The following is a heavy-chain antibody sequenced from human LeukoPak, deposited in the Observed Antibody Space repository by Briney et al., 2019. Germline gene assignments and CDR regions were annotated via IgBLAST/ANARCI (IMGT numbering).Heavy chain of an antibody. CDR3: AREGPVDTETPTQDY. J-gene: IGHJ4*02. V-gene: IGHV1-58*02. Sequence: PGTSVKVSCKASGFTFTSSAMQWVRQARGQRLEWIGWIVVGSGNTNYAQKFQERVTMTRDMSTSTVYMELSSLRSEDTAVYYCAREGPVDTETPTQDYWGQGTLVTVSS. CDR1: GFTFTSSA. D-gene: IGHD5-18*01. CDR2: IVVGSGNT.